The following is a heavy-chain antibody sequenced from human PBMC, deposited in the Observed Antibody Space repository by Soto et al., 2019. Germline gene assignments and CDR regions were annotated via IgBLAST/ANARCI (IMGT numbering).Heavy chain of an antibody. D-gene: IGHD1-1*01. Sequence: QLQLRESGPGLVRPSETLSLTCLLSGDSMRRSDHYWAWIRQFPGQGLEWIGSVCYSGTDYYNPSLQGTVAMSIDTSKNQFSLELTSVTAADTATYFCARYVSFEQLVLSFDHWGRGILVSVSS. CDR3: ARYVSFEQLVLSFDH. V-gene: IGHV4-39*01. J-gene: IGHJ4*01. CDR2: VCYSGTD. CDR1: GDSMRRSDHY.